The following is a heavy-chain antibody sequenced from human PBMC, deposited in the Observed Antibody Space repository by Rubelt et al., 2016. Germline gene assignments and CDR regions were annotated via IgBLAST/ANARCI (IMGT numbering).Heavy chain of an antibody. Sequence: EVQLVESGGGLVQPGGSLRLSCAASGFTFSTFSMTWVRQAPGKGLEWVANINQAGSEEHYVGSVKGRFTISRDNAKNSLYLQMNSLRAEDTAVYYCARGPSGFRPCDYWGQGTLVTVSS. CDR2: INQAGSEE. D-gene: IGHD6-19*01. V-gene: IGHV3-7*01. CDR1: GFTFSTFS. J-gene: IGHJ4*02. CDR3: ARGPSGFRPCDY.